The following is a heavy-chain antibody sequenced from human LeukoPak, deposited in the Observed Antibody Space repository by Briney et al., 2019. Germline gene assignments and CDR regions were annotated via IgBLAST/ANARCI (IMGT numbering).Heavy chain of an antibody. J-gene: IGHJ4*02. CDR3: ARSQFNYYDSSGPTRVDY. CDR2: ISSSSSYI. V-gene: IGHV3-21*01. D-gene: IGHD3-22*01. CDR1: GFTFSSYS. Sequence: GGSLRLSCAASGFTFSSYSMTWVRQAPGKGLEWVSSISSSSSYIYYADSVKGRFTISRDNSKNTLYLQMNSLRAEDTAVYYCARSQFNYYDSSGPTRVDYWGQGTLVTVSS.